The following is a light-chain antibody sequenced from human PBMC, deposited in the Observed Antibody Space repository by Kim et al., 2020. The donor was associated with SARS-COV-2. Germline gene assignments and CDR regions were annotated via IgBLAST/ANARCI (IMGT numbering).Light chain of an antibody. CDR3: QQYNSYPYT. V-gene: IGKV1-5*01. CDR2: DAS. CDR1: QSISSW. J-gene: IGKJ2*01. Sequence: DIQMTQSPSSLSAPVGDRVTITCRASQSISSWLAWYQQKPGKAPKLLIYDASSLESGVPSRFSGSGSGTEFTLTISSLQPDDFATYDCQQYNSYPYTFGQGTKLEI.